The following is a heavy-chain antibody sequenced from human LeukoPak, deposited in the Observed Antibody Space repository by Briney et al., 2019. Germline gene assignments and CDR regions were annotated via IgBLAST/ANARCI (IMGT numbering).Heavy chain of an antibody. Sequence: QPGGSLRLSCTASGFTFGDYAMSWFRRAPGKGLEWVGFIRSKAYGGTTEYAASVKGRFTISRDDSKSIAYLQMNSLKTEDTAVYYCTRGHSSSWYRNYYYYMDVWGKGTTVTVSS. J-gene: IGHJ6*03. V-gene: IGHV3-49*03. CDR1: GFTFGDYA. CDR2: IRSKAYGGTT. D-gene: IGHD6-13*01. CDR3: TRGHSSSWYRNYYYYMDV.